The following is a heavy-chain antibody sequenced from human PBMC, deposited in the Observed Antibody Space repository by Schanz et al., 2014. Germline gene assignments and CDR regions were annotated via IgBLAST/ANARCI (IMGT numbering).Heavy chain of an antibody. J-gene: IGHJ4*02. V-gene: IGHV1-69*04. CDR2: IIPILGIA. D-gene: IGHD4-17*01. Sequence: QVQLVQSGAEVKKPGSSMKVSCKASGGTFSSYAISWVRQAPGQGLEWMGRIIPILGIATYAQKFQGRVTITADRCTSTAYMELSSLRSEDTAVYYCARGYGDSPTDFWGQGTLVTVSS. CDR3: ARGYGDSPTDF. CDR1: GGTFSSYA.